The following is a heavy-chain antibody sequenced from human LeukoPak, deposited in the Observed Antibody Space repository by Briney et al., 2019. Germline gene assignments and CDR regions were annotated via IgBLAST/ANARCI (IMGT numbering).Heavy chain of an antibody. J-gene: IGHJ3*02. CDR3: ARVEIFGVVPTNHDAFDI. D-gene: IGHD3-3*01. V-gene: IGHV1-69*13. Sequence: ASVKVSCKASGGTFSSYAISWVRQAPGQGLEWMGGIISIFGTANYAQKFQGRVTITADESTSTAYMELSSLRSEDTAVYYCARVEIFGVVPTNHDAFDIWGQGTMVTVSS. CDR1: GGTFSSYA. CDR2: IISIFGTA.